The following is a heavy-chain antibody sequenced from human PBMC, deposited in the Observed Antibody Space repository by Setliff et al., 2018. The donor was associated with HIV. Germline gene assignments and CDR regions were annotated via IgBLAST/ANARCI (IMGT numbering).Heavy chain of an antibody. CDR3: TRKAVGRIADRPTYFDY. J-gene: IGHJ4*02. D-gene: IGHD6-6*01. CDR2: VYTSGST. V-gene: IGHV4-61*09. Sequence: TLSLPCTVSGGSISSGTYYWSWIRQPAGKGLEWIGHVYTSGSTNYNPSLKSRVTISVDTSKNQFSLKVKSVTAADTAMYYCTRKAVGRIADRPTYFDYWGQGILVTVSS. CDR1: GGSISSGTYY.